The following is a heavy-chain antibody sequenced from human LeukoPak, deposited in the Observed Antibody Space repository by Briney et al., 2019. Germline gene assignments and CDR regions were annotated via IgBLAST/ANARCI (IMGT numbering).Heavy chain of an antibody. D-gene: IGHD6-19*01. J-gene: IGHJ4*02. V-gene: IGHV3-21*01. CDR3: ARAFGIAVAGQPPPY. CDR2: ISSSSSYI. CDR1: GFTFSSYS. Sequence: PGGSLRLSCAASGFTFSSYSMNWVRQAPGKGLEWVSSISSSSSYIYYADSVKGRFTISRDNAKNSLYLQMNSLRAEDTAVYYCARAFGIAVAGQPPPYWGQGTLVTVYS.